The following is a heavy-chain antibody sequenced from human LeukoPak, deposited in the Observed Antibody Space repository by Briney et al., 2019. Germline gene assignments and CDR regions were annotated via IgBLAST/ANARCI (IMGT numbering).Heavy chain of an antibody. V-gene: IGHV1-2*02. CDR2: INPSTGDT. CDR1: GYTFTGYY. CDR3: ARVNTGGVWFDP. D-gene: IGHD3-16*01. J-gene: IGHJ5*02. Sequence: ASVKVSCKASGYTFTGYYLHWVRQAPGQGLEWMAWINPSTGDTNYAQELQDRVTVTRDTSISTAYMELSRLRSDDTAIYYCARVNTGGVWFDPWGQGTLVTVSS.